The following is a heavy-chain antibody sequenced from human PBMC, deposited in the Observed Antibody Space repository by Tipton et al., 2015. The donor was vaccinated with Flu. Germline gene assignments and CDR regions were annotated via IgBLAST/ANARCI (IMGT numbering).Heavy chain of an antibody. Sequence: QLVQSGPEVKKPGASVKVSCKTSGYTFTSNHMHWVRQAPGQGLEWMGIMNPRDETTTYAQRFQGRVSMTSDTSTSTVYMELSSLRSDDTAVYYCARDGGQCGDCGHWGQGTLVTVSS. CDR1: GYTFTSNH. CDR3: ARDGGQCGDCGH. V-gene: IGHV1-46*01. CDR2: MNPRDETT. D-gene: IGHD2-21*02. J-gene: IGHJ4*02.